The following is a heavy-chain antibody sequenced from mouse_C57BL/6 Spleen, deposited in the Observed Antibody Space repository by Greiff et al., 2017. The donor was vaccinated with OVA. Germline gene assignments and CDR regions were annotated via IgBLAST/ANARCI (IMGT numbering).Heavy chain of an antibody. J-gene: IGHJ2*01. D-gene: IGHD1-1*01. Sequence: EVQLVESGGGLVKPGGSLKLSCAASGFTFSSYAMSWVRQTPEKRLEWVATISDGGSYTYYPDNVKGRFTISRDNAKNNLYLQMSHLKSEDTAMYYCARDQRNYGSSSYYFDYWGQGTTLTVSS. CDR2: ISDGGSYT. V-gene: IGHV5-4*01. CDR1: GFTFSSYA. CDR3: ARDQRNYGSSSYYFDY.